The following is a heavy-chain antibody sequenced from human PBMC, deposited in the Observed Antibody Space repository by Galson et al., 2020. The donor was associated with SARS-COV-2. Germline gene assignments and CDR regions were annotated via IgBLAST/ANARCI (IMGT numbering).Heavy chain of an antibody. CDR1: GYTFTSYD. V-gene: IGHV1-8*01. CDR2: MNPNSGNT. Sequence: ASVTVSCKASGYTFTSYDINWVRQATGQGLEGMGWMNPNSGNTGHEQKFQGRITMTRNTSISTAYMELSSLKSEDTAVYYCARIHYDFWSGCYRYVMDGWGQGTTVTVSS. D-gene: IGHD3-3*01. J-gene: IGHJ6*02. CDR3: ARIHYDFWSGCYRYVMDG.